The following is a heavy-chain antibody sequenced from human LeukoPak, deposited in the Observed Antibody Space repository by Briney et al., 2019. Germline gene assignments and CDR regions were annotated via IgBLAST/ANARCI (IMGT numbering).Heavy chain of an antibody. CDR1: GYTFTSYA. CDR2: INTNTGNP. Sequence: ASVKVSCKASGYTFTSYAMNWVRQAPGQGVEWMGWINTNTGNPTYAQGFTGRFVFSVDTSVSTAYLQISSLKTEDTAVYYGARLGSARSYYYYYMDVWGKGTTVTVSS. D-gene: IGHD2-15*01. CDR3: ARLGSARSYYYYYMDV. V-gene: IGHV7-4-1*02. J-gene: IGHJ6*03.